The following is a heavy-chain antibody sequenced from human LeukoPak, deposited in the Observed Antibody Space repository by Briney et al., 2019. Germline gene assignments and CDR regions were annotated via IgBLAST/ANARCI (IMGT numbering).Heavy chain of an antibody. Sequence: PSETLSLTCTVSGGSISSYCWSWIRQPPGKGLEWIGYIYYSGSTNYNPSLKSRVTISVDTSKNQFSLKLSSVTAADTAVYYCARVDYYYYMDVWGKGTTVTVSS. CDR1: GGSISSYC. CDR2: IYYSGST. V-gene: IGHV4-59*01. CDR3: ARVDYYYYMDV. J-gene: IGHJ6*03.